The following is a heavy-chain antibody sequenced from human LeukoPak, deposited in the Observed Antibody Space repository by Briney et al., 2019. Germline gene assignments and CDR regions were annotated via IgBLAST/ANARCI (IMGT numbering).Heavy chain of an antibody. Sequence: GGSLRLSCAASGFTFSSYAMNWVRQAPGKGLESVSSIRSNSRGINYADSVKGRFTISRDNDKNTVFLEMNSLRAEDTAVYYCARDGASIDDQYYGLDVWGQGTTVTVSS. CDR1: GFTFSSYA. D-gene: IGHD1-1*01. J-gene: IGHJ6*02. V-gene: IGHV3-21*06. CDR3: ARDGASIDDQYYGLDV. CDR2: IRSNSRGI.